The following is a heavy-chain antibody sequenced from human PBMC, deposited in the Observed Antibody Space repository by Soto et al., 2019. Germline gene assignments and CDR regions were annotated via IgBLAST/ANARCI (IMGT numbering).Heavy chain of an antibody. CDR2: IKQDGSEK. D-gene: IGHD3-10*01. CDR3: ARAYGSGSLSGY. CDR1: GFTFSSYW. V-gene: IGHV3-7*01. J-gene: IGHJ4*02. Sequence: EVQLVESGGGLVQPGGSLRLSCAASGFTFSSYWMSWVRQAPGKGLEWVANIKQDGSEKYNVDFVKGRCTISRDNAKNSLYLQMNSLRVEDTAVYYCARAYGSGSLSGYWGQGTLVTVSS.